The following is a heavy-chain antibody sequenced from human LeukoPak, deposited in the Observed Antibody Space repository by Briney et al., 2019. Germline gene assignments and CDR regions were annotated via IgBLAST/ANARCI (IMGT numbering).Heavy chain of an antibody. CDR2: INPSGGST. Sequence: GASVKVSCKASGYTFTSYYIHWVRQAPGQGLEWMGIINPSGGSTSYAQKFQGRVTMTRDTSTSTVYMELSSLRSEDTAVYYCARASSSGHYLGTFDYWGQGTLVTVSS. V-gene: IGHV1-46*01. CDR1: GYTFTSYY. J-gene: IGHJ4*02. D-gene: IGHD3-22*01. CDR3: ARASSSGHYLGTFDY.